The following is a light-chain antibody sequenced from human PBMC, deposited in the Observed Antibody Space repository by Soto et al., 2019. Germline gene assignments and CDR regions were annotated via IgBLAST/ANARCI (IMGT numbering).Light chain of an antibody. V-gene: IGKV1-5*01. Sequence: DIQMAPSPSTPAASVGDSGPVTCRSSERISSWLAWYQQKPGKVPKLLIYDASTLESGVPSRFSGSGFGTEFTLTISRLQPDDFATYYCQQYNSYFPYTFGQGTKVDIK. CDR2: DAS. CDR3: QQYNSYFPYT. CDR1: ERISSW. J-gene: IGKJ2*01.